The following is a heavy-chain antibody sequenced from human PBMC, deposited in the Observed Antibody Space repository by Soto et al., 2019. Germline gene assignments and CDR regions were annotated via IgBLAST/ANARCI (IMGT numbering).Heavy chain of an antibody. CDR3: ARTRGYSYGFVPPPDY. J-gene: IGHJ4*02. Sequence: ASVKVSCKAAGYTFTGYYMHWVRQAPGQGLEWMGWINPNSGGTNYAQKFQGRVTMTRDTSISTAYMELSRLRSDDTAVYYCARTRGYSYGFVPPPDYWGQGTLVTVSS. CDR1: GYTFTGYY. CDR2: INPNSGGT. V-gene: IGHV1-2*02. D-gene: IGHD5-18*01.